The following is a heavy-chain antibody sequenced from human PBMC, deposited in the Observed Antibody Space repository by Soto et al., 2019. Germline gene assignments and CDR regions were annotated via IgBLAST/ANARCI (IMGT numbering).Heavy chain of an antibody. CDR3: ARGISSQDLYYYYGMDV. CDR1: GGSFSGYY. J-gene: IGHJ6*02. Sequence: QVQLQQWGAGLLKPSETLSLTCAVYGGSFSGYYWSWIRQPPGKGLEWIGEINHSGSTNYNPSLKSRVTISVDTSKNHFSLKLSSVTAADTAVYYCARGISSQDLYYYYGMDVWGQGTTVTVSS. CDR2: INHSGST. D-gene: IGHD3-3*02. V-gene: IGHV4-34*01.